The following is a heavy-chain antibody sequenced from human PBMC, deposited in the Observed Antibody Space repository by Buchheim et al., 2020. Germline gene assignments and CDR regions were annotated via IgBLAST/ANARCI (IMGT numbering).Heavy chain of an antibody. CDR1: GGTFSSYT. CDR3: AREGYYGSGSYQGILGRDY. D-gene: IGHD3-10*01. V-gene: IGHV1-69*02. CDR2: IIPILGIA. Sequence: QVQLVQSGAEVKKPGSSVKVSCKASGGTFSSYTISWVRQAPGQGLEWMGRIIPILGIANYAQKFQGRVTTTADKSTSTAYMELSSLGSEDTAVYYCAREGYYGSGSYQGILGRDYWGQGTL. J-gene: IGHJ4*02.